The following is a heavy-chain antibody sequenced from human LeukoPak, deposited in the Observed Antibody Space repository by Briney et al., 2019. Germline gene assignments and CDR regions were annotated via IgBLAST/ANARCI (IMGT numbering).Heavy chain of an antibody. J-gene: IGHJ4*02. Sequence: ASVKVSCKASGYTFTNYDINWVRQAAGQGLEWMGWMNANSGDTGYVEKFQGRVTMTRDTSMNTAYMELSSLRSEDTAVYYCTRSGFGGGVHFDYWGQGTPVTVSS. V-gene: IGHV1-8*01. CDR3: TRSGFGGGVHFDY. CDR2: MNANSGDT. D-gene: IGHD3-16*01. CDR1: GYTFTNYD.